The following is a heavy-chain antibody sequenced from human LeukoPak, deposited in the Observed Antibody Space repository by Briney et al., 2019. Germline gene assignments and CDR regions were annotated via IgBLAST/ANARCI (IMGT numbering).Heavy chain of an antibody. CDR3: ARGYCGGDCYSPSGYYYYMDV. J-gene: IGHJ6*03. CDR1: GFTFSSYD. V-gene: IGHV3-13*01. Sequence: PGGSLRLSCAASGFTFSSYDMHWVRQATGKGLEWVSAIGTAGDTYYPGSVKGRFTISRENAKSSLYLQMNSLRAGDTAVYYCARGYCGGDCYSPSGYYYYMDVWGKGTTVTISS. D-gene: IGHD2-21*02. CDR2: IGTAGDT.